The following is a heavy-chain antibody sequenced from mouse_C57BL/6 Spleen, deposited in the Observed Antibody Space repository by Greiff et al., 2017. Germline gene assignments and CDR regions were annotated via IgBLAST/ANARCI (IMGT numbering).Heavy chain of an antibody. V-gene: IGHV1-53*01. CDR3: AGRGYGSSYWYFDV. Sequence: VQLVESGTELVKPGASVKLSCKASGYTFTSYWMHWVKQRPGQGLEWIGNINPSNGGTNYNEKFKSKATLTVDKSSSTAYMQLSSLTSEDSAVYYCAGRGYGSSYWYFDVWGTGTTVTVSS. D-gene: IGHD1-1*01. CDR2: INPSNGGT. CDR1: GYTFTSYW. J-gene: IGHJ1*03.